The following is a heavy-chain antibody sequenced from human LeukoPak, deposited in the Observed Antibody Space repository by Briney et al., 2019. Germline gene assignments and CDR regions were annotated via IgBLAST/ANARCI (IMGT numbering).Heavy chain of an antibody. J-gene: IGHJ3*02. CDR1: GGSFSGYY. Sequence: SETLSLTCAVYGGSFSGYYWSWIRQPPGKGLEWIGEINHSGSTNYNPSLKSRVTISVDTSKNQFSLKLSSVTAADTAVYYCVRLIGGTGVTFDIWGQGTMVTVSS. V-gene: IGHV4-34*01. D-gene: IGHD3-16*01. CDR3: VRLIGGTGVTFDI. CDR2: INHSGST.